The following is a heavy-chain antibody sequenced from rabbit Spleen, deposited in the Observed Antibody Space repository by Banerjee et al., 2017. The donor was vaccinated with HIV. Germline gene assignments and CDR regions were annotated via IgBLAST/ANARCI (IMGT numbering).Heavy chain of an antibody. Sequence: QEQLEESGGDLVKPEGSLTLTCTASGFYFSNYFWICWVRQAPGKGLEWIACIYGGSSGGSYYASWAKGRFTISRTSSTTVTLQLTSLTVADTANYFCARDAAGREDFNLWGPGTLVTVS. V-gene: IGHV1S45*01. CDR1: GFYFSNYFW. D-gene: IGHD4-2*01. CDR3: ARDAAGREDFNL. J-gene: IGHJ4*01. CDR2: IYGGSSGGS.